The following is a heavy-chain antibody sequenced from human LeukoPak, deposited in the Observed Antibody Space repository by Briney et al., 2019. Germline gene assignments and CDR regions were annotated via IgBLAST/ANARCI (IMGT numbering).Heavy chain of an antibody. J-gene: IGHJ4*02. CDR3: ARKFLGSRGYYFDY. CDR1: GYTFISYD. V-gene: IGHV1-8*01. Sequence: ASVKVSCKASGYTFISYDINWVRQATGQGLEWMGWMNPNSGNTGYAQKFQGRVNMTRNTSISTAYMELSSLRSEDTAVYYCARKFLGSRGYYFDYWGQGTLVTVSS. D-gene: IGHD3-10*01. CDR2: MNPNSGNT.